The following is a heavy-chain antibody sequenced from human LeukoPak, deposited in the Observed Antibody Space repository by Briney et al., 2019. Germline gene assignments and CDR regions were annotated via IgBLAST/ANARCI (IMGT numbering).Heavy chain of an antibody. V-gene: IGHV4-34*01. CDR3: ARGQGLGRWLQLRVNWFDP. CDR1: GGSFSGYY. CDR2: INHSGST. D-gene: IGHD5-24*01. Sequence: SETLSLTCAVYGGSFSGYYWSWIREPPGKGLEWSGEINHSGSTNYNTSLKRRVTISVDTSKNQFSLKLSSVTAADTAVYYCARGQGLGRWLQLRVNWFDPWGQGTLVTVSS. J-gene: IGHJ5*02.